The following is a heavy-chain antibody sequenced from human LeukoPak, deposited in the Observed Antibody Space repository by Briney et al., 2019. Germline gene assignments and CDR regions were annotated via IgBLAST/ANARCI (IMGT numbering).Heavy chain of an antibody. V-gene: IGHV4-34*01. Sequence: PSETLSLTCAVYGGSFSGYYWSWIRQPPGKGLEWIGEINHSGSTNYNPSLKSRVTISVDTSKNQFSLKLSSVTAADTAVYYCARQHCSSTSCYPIPGYFDYWGQGTLVTVSS. CDR3: ARQHCSSTSCYPIPGYFDY. J-gene: IGHJ4*02. D-gene: IGHD2-2*01. CDR2: INHSGST. CDR1: GGSFSGYY.